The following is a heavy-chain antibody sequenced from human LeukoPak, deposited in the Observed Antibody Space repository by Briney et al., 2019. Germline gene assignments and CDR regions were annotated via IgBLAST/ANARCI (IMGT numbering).Heavy chain of an antibody. CDR1: GGSISSSSYY. J-gene: IGHJ5*02. CDR3: ARLICSTTNCHNWFDP. D-gene: IGHD2-2*01. Sequence: SETLSLTCTVSGGSISSSSYYWGWIRQPPGKGLEWIGSIYYSGSTYYNPSLKSRVTISVDTSKNQFSLKLSSVTAADTAVYYCARLICSTTNCHNWFDPWGQGTLVTVSA. CDR2: IYYSGST. V-gene: IGHV4-39*01.